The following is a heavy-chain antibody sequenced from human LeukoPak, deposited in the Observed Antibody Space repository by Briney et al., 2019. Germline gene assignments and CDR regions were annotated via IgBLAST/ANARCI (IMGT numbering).Heavy chain of an antibody. V-gene: IGHV1-2*02. J-gene: IGHJ4*02. Sequence: GASVKVSCKASGYTFTGYYMHWVRQARGQGLEWMGWIKPNNGGTNYAQKVQGRVTITRDTSISTAYMELSRLRSDDTAVYYCGRLFASSFDYWGQGTLVTVSS. CDR3: GRLFASSFDY. CDR1: GYTFTGYY. D-gene: IGHD3-10*01. CDR2: IKPNNGGT.